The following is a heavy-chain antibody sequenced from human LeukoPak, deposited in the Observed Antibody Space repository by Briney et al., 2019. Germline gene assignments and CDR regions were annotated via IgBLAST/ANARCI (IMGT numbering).Heavy chain of an antibody. CDR3: ARDPLYYYDSSGHLGYFDL. CDR1: GYTFTGYY. V-gene: IGHV1-46*01. D-gene: IGHD3-22*01. J-gene: IGHJ2*01. CDR2: INPSGGST. Sequence: ASVKVSCKASGYTFTGYYMHWVRQAPGQGLEWMGIINPSGGSTTYAQKFQGRVTMTRDTSTSTVYMELSSLRSEDTAVYYCARDPLYYYDSSGHLGYFDLWGRGTLVTVSS.